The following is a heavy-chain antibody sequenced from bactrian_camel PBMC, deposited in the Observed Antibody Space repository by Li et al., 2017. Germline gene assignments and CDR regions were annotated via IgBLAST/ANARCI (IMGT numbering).Heavy chain of an antibody. D-gene: IGHD3*01. CDR1: GFVFRHYA. V-gene: IGHV3S42*01. J-gene: IGHJ4*01. Sequence: VQLVESGGGLVQPGGSLKLSCVASGFVFRHYAMYWVRQAPGKERESVSTISRDGTTTYAEFVKGRFTISRDNGKSTLYLQMNSLKPEDTAIYYCAAGPNCDEKYVEWGQGTQVTVS. CDR2: ISRDGTT. CDR3: AAGPNCDEKYVE.